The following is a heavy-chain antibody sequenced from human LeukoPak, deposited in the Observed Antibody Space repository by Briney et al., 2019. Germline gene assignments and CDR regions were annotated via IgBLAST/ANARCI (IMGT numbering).Heavy chain of an antibody. D-gene: IGHD6-13*01. CDR1: GFTFSSYW. CDR2: IKQDGSEK. Sequence: GGSLRLSCAASGFTFSSYWMSWVRQAPGKGLEWVANIKQDGSEKYYVDSVKGRFTISRDNAKKSLYLQMNSLRAEDTAVYYCARGFRSSWYGYYFDYWGQGTLVTVSS. CDR3: ARGFRSSWYGYYFDY. J-gene: IGHJ4*02. V-gene: IGHV3-7*01.